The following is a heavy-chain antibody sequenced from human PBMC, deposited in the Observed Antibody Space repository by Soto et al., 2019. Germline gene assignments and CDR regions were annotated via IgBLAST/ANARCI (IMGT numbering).Heavy chain of an antibody. CDR1: GYTFTSYA. D-gene: IGHD1-1*01. Sequence: ASVKVSCKASGYTFTSYAMHWVRQAPGQRLEWMGWINAGNGNTKYSQKFQGRVTITRDTSASTAYMELSSLRSEDTAVYYCARGLPELITADYWGQGTLVTVSS. V-gene: IGHV1-3*01. CDR2: INAGNGNT. CDR3: ARGLPELITADY. J-gene: IGHJ4*02.